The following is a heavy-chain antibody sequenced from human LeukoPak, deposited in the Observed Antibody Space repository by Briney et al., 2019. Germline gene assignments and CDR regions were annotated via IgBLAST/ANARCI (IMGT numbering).Heavy chain of an antibody. D-gene: IGHD3-3*01. CDR2: IYYSGST. CDR3: ARGRGFWSGYRPFDY. Sequence: SETLSLTCTVSGGSISSSSYYWGWIRQPPGKGLEWIGSIYYSGSTYYNPSLKSRVTISVDTSKNQFSLKLSSVTAADTAVYYCARGRGFWSGYRPFDYWGQGTLVTVSS. V-gene: IGHV4-39*07. CDR1: GGSISSSSYY. J-gene: IGHJ4*02.